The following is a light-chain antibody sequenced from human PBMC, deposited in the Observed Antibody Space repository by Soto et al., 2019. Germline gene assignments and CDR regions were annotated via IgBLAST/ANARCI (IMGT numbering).Light chain of an antibody. CDR3: SSYTTSSPYV. J-gene: IGLJ1*01. V-gene: IGLV2-11*01. CDR2: DVS. CDR1: SSDVGGYNY. Sequence: QSVLTQPRSVSGSPGQSVTISCTGTSSDVGGYNYVSWYQQHPGKAPKLMIYDVSKRPSGISGRFSGSKSGNTASLTISGLQVDDEADYFCSSYTTSSPYVFGAGTMVTVL.